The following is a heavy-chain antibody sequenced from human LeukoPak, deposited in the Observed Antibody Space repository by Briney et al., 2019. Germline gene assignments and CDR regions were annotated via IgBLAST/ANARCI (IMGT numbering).Heavy chain of an antibody. Sequence: SETLSLTCTVSGGSISSSRYYWGWIRQPPGKGLEWIGTVHYSGSTYYDPSLNSRVTISVDTSKNHFSLKLSSVTAADTAVYYCARKGRQCSSTVEDYWGQGTLVTVSP. CDR2: VHYSGST. D-gene: IGHD6-6*01. J-gene: IGHJ4*02. V-gene: IGHV4-39*02. CDR3: ARKGRQCSSTVEDY. CDR1: GGSISSSRYY.